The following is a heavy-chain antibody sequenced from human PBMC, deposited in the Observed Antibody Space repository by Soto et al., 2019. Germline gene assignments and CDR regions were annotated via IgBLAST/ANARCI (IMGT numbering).Heavy chain of an antibody. D-gene: IGHD3-10*02. V-gene: IGHV3-13*01. CDR1: GFTVSTYD. CDR2: LGAGGDT. J-gene: IGHJ1*01. Sequence: EVQLVESGGGLVQPGGSLRLACAASGFTVSTYDMHWVRQVTGKGLEWVSTLGAGGDTYFSDSVKGRFTISRESAKNSLYLKMTSLRAGDSAVYYCARGTMVGGTLDLGISGHLGSWGQGTRVAV. CDR3: ARGTMVGGTLDLGISGHLGS.